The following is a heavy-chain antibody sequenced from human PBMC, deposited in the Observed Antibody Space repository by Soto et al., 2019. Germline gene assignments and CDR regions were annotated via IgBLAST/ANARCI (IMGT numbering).Heavy chain of an antibody. V-gene: IGHV4-59*12. Sequence: SETLSLTCTVSGGSMIAYYWNWMRQPPGKGLQWIGYTYYSGSTTYNPSLKSRVTISVDSSKKQFSLNLASVSAADTAVYYCARAPKVSGSSQTRPDFWGQGTLVTVSS. CDR1: GGSMIAYY. J-gene: IGHJ4*02. CDR2: TYYSGST. D-gene: IGHD6-6*01. CDR3: ARAPKVSGSSQTRPDF.